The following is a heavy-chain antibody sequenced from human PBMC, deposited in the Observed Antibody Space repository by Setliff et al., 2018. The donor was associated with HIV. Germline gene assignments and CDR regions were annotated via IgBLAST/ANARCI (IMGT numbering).Heavy chain of an antibody. CDR2: IYPNTGGT. CDR3: ARGAEDLAINPPSFDYYFDY. V-gene: IGHV1-2*02. CDR1: GYTFTCYD. Sequence: GASVKVSCKASGYTFTCYDISWVRQAPGQGLEWMGWIYPNTGGTNYAQKFQGRVTMTRDSSISTAYMELSSLRSDDTALYFCARGAEDLAINPPSFDYYFDYWGQGTPVTVSS. J-gene: IGHJ4*02. D-gene: IGHD3-9*01.